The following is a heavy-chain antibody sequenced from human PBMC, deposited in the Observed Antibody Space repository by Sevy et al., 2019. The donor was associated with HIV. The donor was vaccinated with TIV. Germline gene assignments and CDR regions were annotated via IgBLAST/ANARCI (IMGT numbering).Heavy chain of an antibody. CDR3: ARDRGYDSSGYLVYFDY. CDR1: GFTFSCYW. CDR2: IKQDGSEK. J-gene: IGHJ4*02. V-gene: IGHV3-7*01. Sequence: GGSLRLSCAASGFTFSCYWMSWVRQAPGKGLEWVANIKQDGSEKYYVDSVKGRFTISRDNAKNSLYLQMNSLRAEDTAVYYCARDRGYDSSGYLVYFDYWGQGTLVTVSS. D-gene: IGHD3-22*01.